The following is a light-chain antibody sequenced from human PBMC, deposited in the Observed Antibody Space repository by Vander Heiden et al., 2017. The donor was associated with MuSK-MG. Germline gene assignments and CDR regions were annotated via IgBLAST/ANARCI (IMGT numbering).Light chain of an antibody. CDR3: AAGDDSRNGWV. CDR1: SSNIGSNT. Sequence: GQRVTISCSGSSSNIGSNTVNWYQQLPGTAPKLLLYSNNQRPSGVPDRFSGSKSGTSASLAISGLQSEDEADYYCAAGDDSRNGWVFGGGTKLTVL. J-gene: IGLJ3*02. CDR2: SNN. V-gene: IGLV1-44*01.